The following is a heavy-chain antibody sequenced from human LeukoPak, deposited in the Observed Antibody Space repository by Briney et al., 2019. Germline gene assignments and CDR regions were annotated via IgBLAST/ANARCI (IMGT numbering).Heavy chain of an antibody. CDR2: IRYDGSNK. Sequence: QPGGYLRLSCAASGFTFSSYGMHWVRQAPGKGLEWVAFIRYDGSNKYYADSVKGRFTISRDNSKNTLYLQMNSLRAEDTAVYYCAKEAQYDFWSGYLDYWGQGTLVTVSS. V-gene: IGHV3-30*02. D-gene: IGHD3-3*01. CDR3: AKEAQYDFWSGYLDY. J-gene: IGHJ4*02. CDR1: GFTFSSYG.